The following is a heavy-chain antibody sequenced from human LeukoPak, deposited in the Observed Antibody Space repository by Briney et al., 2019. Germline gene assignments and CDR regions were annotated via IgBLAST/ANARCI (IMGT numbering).Heavy chain of an antibody. D-gene: IGHD6-13*01. CDR2: ISGSGGST. J-gene: IGHJ5*02. CDR3: ANGVAAAVPFDP. Sequence: GRSLRLSCAASGFTFSSYAMSWVRQAPGKGLEWVSAISGSGGSTYYADSVKGRFTISRDNSKNTLYLQMNSLRAEDTAVYYCANGVAAAVPFDPWGQGTLVTVSS. V-gene: IGHV3-23*01. CDR1: GFTFSSYA.